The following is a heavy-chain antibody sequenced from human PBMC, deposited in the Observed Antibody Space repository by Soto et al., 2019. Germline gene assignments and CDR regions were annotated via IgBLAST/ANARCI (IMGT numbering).Heavy chain of an antibody. J-gene: IGHJ6*02. Sequence: ASVKVSCKASGYTFTSYYMHWVRQAPGQGLEWMGIINPSGGSTSYAQKFQGRVTLTRDTSTSTVYMELSSLRSEDTAVYYCATTITIFAVVIPVDYYYGMDVWGQGTTVTVSS. D-gene: IGHD3-3*01. CDR2: INPSGGST. CDR1: GYTFTSYY. V-gene: IGHV1-46*01. CDR3: ATTITIFAVVIPVDYYYGMDV.